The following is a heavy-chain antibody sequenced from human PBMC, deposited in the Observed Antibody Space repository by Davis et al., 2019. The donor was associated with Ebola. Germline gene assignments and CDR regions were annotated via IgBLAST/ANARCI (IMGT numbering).Heavy chain of an antibody. CDR2: ISSSGSTI. V-gene: IGHV3-11*01. D-gene: IGHD3-9*01. J-gene: IGHJ6*02. Sequence: GGSLRLSCAASGFTFSDYYMSWIRQAPGKGLEWVSYISSSGSTIYYADSVKGRFTISRDNAKNSLYLQMNSLRAEDTAVYYCAKALGIDWLLSGTYYYGMDVWGQGTTVTVSS. CDR3: AKALGIDWLLSGTYYYGMDV. CDR1: GFTFSDYY.